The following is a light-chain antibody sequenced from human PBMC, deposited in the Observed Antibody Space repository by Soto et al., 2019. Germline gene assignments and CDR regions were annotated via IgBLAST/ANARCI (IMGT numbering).Light chain of an antibody. CDR1: SSDVGAYNY. J-gene: IGLJ7*01. CDR3: SSYTSTNSL. Sequence: QSVLTQPASVSGSPGESITISCTGTSSDVGAYNYVSWYQQHPGKAPKLMIYDVSNRPSGVSNRFSGSKSGNTASLTISALQAEDEADYYCSSYTSTNSLFGGGTQLTVL. CDR2: DVS. V-gene: IGLV2-14*03.